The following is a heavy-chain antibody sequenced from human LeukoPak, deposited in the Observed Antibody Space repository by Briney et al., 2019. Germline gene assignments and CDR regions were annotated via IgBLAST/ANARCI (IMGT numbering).Heavy chain of an antibody. CDR1: GYTFTGYY. CDR3: ARELWSGVNDNSPHLDY. Sequence: ASVKVSCEASGYTFTGYYIHWVRQAPGQGLEWMVWINPNSGGTTYAQKFQGRVTMTRDTSITTTYMDLSRLTSDDTAVYYCARELWSGVNDNSPHLDYWGQGTLVTVSS. CDR2: INPNSGGT. D-gene: IGHD3-3*01. J-gene: IGHJ4*02. V-gene: IGHV1-2*02.